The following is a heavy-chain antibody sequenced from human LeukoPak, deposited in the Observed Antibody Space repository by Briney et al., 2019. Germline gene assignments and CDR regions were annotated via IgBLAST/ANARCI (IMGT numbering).Heavy chain of an antibody. J-gene: IGHJ6*02. CDR1: GFTFSSYW. D-gene: IGHD3-10*01. CDR2: IKQDGSEK. V-gene: IGHV3-7*01. CDR3: ARDPGTMVRGGHYYYYGMDV. Sequence: GGSLRLSCAASGFTFSSYWMSWVRQAPGKGLEWVANIKQDGSEKYYVDSVKGRFTISRDSAKNSLYLQMDSLRAEDTAVYYCARDPGTMVRGGHYYYYGMDVWGQGTTVTVSS.